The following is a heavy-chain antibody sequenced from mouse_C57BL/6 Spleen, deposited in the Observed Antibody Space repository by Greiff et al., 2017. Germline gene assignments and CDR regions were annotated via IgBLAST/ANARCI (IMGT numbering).Heavy chain of an antibody. CDR2: IYPSDSET. V-gene: IGHV1-61*01. D-gene: IGHD1-1*01. J-gene: IGHJ2*01. CDR3: ARSEITTGFDY. CDR1: GYTFTSYW. Sequence: QVQLQQPGAELVRPGSSVKLSCTASGYTFTSYWMDWVKQRPGQGLEWIGNIYPSDSETHYNQKFKDKATLTVDKSSSTAYMQLSSLTSEDSAVYYCARSEITTGFDYWGQGTTLTVSS.